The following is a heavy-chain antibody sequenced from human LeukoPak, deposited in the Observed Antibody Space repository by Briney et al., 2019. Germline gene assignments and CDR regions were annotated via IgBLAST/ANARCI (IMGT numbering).Heavy chain of an antibody. CDR2: IKSKTDGGTT. V-gene: IGHV3-15*01. D-gene: IGHD2-2*01. Sequence: PGGSLRLSCAASGFTFSNAWMSWVRQAPGKGLEWVGRIKSKTDGGTTDYAAPVKGRFTISRDDSKNTLYLQMNSLKTEDTAVYYCTTGLVVLAYQLPPDYWGQGTLVTVSS. CDR1: GFTFSNAW. CDR3: TTGLVVLAYQLPPDY. J-gene: IGHJ4*02.